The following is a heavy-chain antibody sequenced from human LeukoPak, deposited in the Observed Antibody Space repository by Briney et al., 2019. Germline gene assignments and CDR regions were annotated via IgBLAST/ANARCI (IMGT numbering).Heavy chain of an antibody. V-gene: IGHV1-69*13. J-gene: IGHJ5*02. CDR3: ARDAGDDSSAPGWFDP. CDR1: GGTFSSYA. CDR2: IIPIFGTA. D-gene: IGHD3-22*01. Sequence: ASVKVSCKASGGTFSSYAISWVRQAPGQGLEWMGGIIPIFGTANYAQKFQGRVTITADESTSTAYMELSSLRSEVTAVYYCARDAGDDSSAPGWFDPWGQGTLVTVSS.